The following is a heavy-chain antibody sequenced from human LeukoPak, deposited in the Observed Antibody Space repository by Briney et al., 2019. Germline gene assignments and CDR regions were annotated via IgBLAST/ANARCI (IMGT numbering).Heavy chain of an antibody. J-gene: IGHJ4*02. CDR2: INHSGST. Sequence: SETLSLTCAVYGGSFSGYYWSWIRQPPGKGLEWIGEINHSGSTNYNPSLKSRVTISVDTSKNQFSLKLSSVTAADTAVYYCARGPLRWPDYWGQGTLVTVSS. D-gene: IGHD4-23*01. CDR3: ARGPLRWPDY. V-gene: IGHV4-34*01. CDR1: GGSFSGYY.